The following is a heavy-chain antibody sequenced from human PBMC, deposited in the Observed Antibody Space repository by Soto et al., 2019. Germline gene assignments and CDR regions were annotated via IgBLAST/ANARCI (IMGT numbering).Heavy chain of an antibody. V-gene: IGHV3-15*01. Sequence: EVQLVESGGGLVKPGGSLRLSCAASGFPFSKAWMSWVRQVPGKGLEWVGRIKSKADGGTTDYAAPVKGRFTISSDDSSNTLYLQMNSRNSEDTAVYYCTIVLGYCSGGNCYTFDYWGQGAVVTVSS. D-gene: IGHD2-15*01. CDR3: TIVLGYCSGGNCYTFDY. CDR2: IKSKADGGTT. CDR1: GFPFSKAW. J-gene: IGHJ4*02.